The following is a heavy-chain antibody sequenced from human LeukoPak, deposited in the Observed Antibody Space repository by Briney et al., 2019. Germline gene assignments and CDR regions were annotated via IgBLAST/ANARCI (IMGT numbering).Heavy chain of an antibody. Sequence: PGGSLRLSCAASGFTFNSYAMSWVRQAPGKGLEWVSSISSSSSYIYYADSVKGRFTISRDNAKNSLYLQMNSLRAEDTAVYYCARDDIAAAGTPDYWGQGTLVTVSS. CDR1: GFTFNSYA. CDR2: ISSSSSYI. V-gene: IGHV3-21*01. J-gene: IGHJ4*02. CDR3: ARDDIAAAGTPDY. D-gene: IGHD6-13*01.